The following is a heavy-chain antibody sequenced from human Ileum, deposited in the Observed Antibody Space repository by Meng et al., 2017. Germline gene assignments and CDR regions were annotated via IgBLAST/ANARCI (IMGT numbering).Heavy chain of an antibody. CDR3: ASDPNWSTT. CDR2: MGLGHSHG. Sequence: VGRGAGLAMRGAVLHLSCVCSRFILDSYELDWLAPAAGKGPEWVESMGLGHSHGSYADSVIGRFTVYRDKAKTSFFLQMNSLRAEDTAIYYCASDPNWSTTWGQGTLVTVSS. CDR1: RFILDSYE. V-gene: IGHV3-21*04. J-gene: IGHJ5*02.